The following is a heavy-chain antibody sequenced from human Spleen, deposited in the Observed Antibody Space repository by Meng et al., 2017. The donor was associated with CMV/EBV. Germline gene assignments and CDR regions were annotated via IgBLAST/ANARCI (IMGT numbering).Heavy chain of an antibody. D-gene: IGHD3-16*01. CDR3: ARLNYYGMDV. CDR2: INWNGGST. Sequence: GESLKISCAASGFTFDHYGMSWVRQAPGKGLEWVSGINWNGGSTGYADSVKGRFTISRDNAKKSLYLQINSLRAEDTAVYYCARLNYYGMDVWGQGTTVTVSS. CDR1: GFTFDHYG. V-gene: IGHV3-20*04. J-gene: IGHJ6*02.